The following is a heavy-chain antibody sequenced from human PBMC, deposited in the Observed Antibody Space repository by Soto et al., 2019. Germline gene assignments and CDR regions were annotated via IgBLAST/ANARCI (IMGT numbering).Heavy chain of an antibody. J-gene: IGHJ5*02. Sequence: QVQLVQSESEVRKPGASVKVSCQASGYTFTALYMNWVRQAPGQGLEWMGWVNPNTGLTKYAQKFQGRVIMTRDTSISMAYMELSGLTSDDTAVYYCTTLRLDPWGQGTLVTVSS. CDR3: TTLRLDP. V-gene: IGHV1-2*02. D-gene: IGHD3-9*01. CDR2: VNPNTGLT. CDR1: GYTFTALY.